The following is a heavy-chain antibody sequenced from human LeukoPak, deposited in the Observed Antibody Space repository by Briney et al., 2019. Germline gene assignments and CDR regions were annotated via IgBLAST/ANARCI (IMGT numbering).Heavy chain of an antibody. CDR3: VTGVPAAMDAFDI. CDR2: MNPNSGNT. J-gene: IGHJ3*02. D-gene: IGHD2-2*01. Sequence: ASVKVSCKASGCTFTSYDINWVRQATGQGLEWMGWMNPNSGNTGYAQKFQGRVTMTRNTSISTAYMELSSLRFEDTAVYYCVTGVPAAMDAFDIWGQGTMVTVSS. CDR1: GCTFTSYD. V-gene: IGHV1-8*01.